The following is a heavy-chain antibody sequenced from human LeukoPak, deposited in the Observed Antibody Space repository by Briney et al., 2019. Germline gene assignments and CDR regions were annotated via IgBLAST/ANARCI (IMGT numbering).Heavy chain of an antibody. CDR2: INTNTGNP. CDR1: GYTFTSYA. V-gene: IGHV7-4-1*02. Sequence: GASVTVSCKASGYTFTSYAVVWVRQPPGQGLDWMGWINTNTGNPTYAQGFTGRFVFSLDTSVSTAYLQINSLKAEDTAVYYCARAVASGYGSDYWGRGTLVTASS. CDR3: ARAVASGYGSDY. D-gene: IGHD3-10*01. J-gene: IGHJ4*02.